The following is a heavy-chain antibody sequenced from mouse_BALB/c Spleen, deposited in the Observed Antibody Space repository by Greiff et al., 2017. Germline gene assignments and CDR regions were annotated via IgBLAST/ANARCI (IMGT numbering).Heavy chain of an antibody. Sequence: QVHVKQSGAELVRPGVSVKISCKGSGYTFTDYAMHWVKQSHAKSLEWIGVISTYYGDASYNQKFKGKATMIVDKSSSTAYMELARLTSEDSAIYYCARGDGNYAMDYWGQGTSVTVSS. J-gene: IGHJ4*01. V-gene: IGHV1S137*01. D-gene: IGHD2-1*01. CDR2: ISTYYGDA. CDR3: ARGDGNYAMDY. CDR1: GYTFTDYA.